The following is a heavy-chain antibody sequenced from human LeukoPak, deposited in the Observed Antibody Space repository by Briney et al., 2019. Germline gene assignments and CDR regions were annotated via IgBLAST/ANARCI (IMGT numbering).Heavy chain of an antibody. J-gene: IGHJ4*02. Sequence: PGGSLTLSCVASGFTVSTNYMSWVRQAPGKGQEWVSVISSGGSTYYADSVKGRFTISRDNSKNTLYLQMNSLRAEDTAVYYCARDPFYYDSSGYHYFDYWGQGTLVTVSS. CDR2: ISSGGST. CDR3: ARDPFYYDSSGYHYFDY. D-gene: IGHD3-22*01. CDR1: GFTVSTNY. V-gene: IGHV3-66*01.